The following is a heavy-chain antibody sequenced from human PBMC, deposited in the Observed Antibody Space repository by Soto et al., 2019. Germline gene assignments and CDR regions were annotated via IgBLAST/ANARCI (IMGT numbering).Heavy chain of an antibody. CDR2: INPSGGST. CDR1: GYTFTSYY. D-gene: IGHD3-10*01. V-gene: IGHV1-46*01. J-gene: IGHJ6*02. Sequence: ASLKVSCKASGYTFTSYYMHWVRQAPGQGLEWMGIINPSGGSTSYAQKFQGRVTMTRDTSTSTVYMELSSLRSEDTAVYYCARDVNYCGSGSYYSCYYYGMDVWGQGTTVTVSS. CDR3: ARDVNYCGSGSYYSCYYYGMDV.